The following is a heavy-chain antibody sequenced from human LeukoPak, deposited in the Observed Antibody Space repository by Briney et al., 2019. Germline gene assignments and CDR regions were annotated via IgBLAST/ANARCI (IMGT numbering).Heavy chain of an antibody. D-gene: IGHD6-6*01. CDR2: IWYDGSNK. Sequence: PGRSLRLSCAASGFTFSSYGMHWVRQAPGKGLEWVAVIWYDGSNKYYADSVKGRFTISRDNSKNTLYLQMNSLRAEDTAVYYCARDGRIAARPSGWFDPWGQGALVTVSS. J-gene: IGHJ5*02. CDR1: GFTFSSYG. CDR3: ARDGRIAARPSGWFDP. V-gene: IGHV3-33*01.